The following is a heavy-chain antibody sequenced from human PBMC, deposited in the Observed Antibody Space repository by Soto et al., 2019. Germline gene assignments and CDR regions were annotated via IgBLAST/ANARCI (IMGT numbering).Heavy chain of an antibody. Sequence: GESLKTSCEGSGYSFAGYWTGWVRQMPRKGLDWMEVIYPGDSDTRYSPSFHGQVTISADKSISTAYLQWSSLKASDTAMYFCARLPGVRGVFDGFNVWGQGTMVTVSS. V-gene: IGHV5-51*01. D-gene: IGHD3-10*02. CDR3: ARLPGVRGVFDGFNV. CDR2: IYPGDSDT. J-gene: IGHJ3*01. CDR1: GYSFAGYW.